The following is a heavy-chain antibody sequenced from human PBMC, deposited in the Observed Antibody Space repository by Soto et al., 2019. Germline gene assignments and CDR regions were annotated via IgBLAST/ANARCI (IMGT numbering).Heavy chain of an antibody. Sequence: QVQLVESGGGVGQPGRSLRLSCAASGFTFSSYAMHWVRQAPGKGLEWVAVISYDGSNKYYADSVEGRFTISRDNSKNTLYLQMNSLRAEDTAVYYCARDGVNYYGSGYFDYWGQGTLVTVSS. CDR3: ARDGVNYYGSGYFDY. CDR2: ISYDGSNK. V-gene: IGHV3-30-3*01. D-gene: IGHD3-10*01. CDR1: GFTFSSYA. J-gene: IGHJ4*02.